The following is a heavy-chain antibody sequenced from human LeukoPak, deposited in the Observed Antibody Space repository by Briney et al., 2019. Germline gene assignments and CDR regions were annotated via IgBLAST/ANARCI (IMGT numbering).Heavy chain of an antibody. V-gene: IGHV4-34*01. CDR2: INHSGST. Sequence: SETLSLTCAVYGGSFSNYYWSWIRQPPGKGLEWIGEINHSGSTYYNPSLKSRVTISVDRSKNQFSLKLSSVTAADTAVYYCARDSNDFWSGYLDAFDIWGQGTMVTVSS. J-gene: IGHJ3*02. CDR1: GGSFSNYY. CDR3: ARDSNDFWSGYLDAFDI. D-gene: IGHD3-3*01.